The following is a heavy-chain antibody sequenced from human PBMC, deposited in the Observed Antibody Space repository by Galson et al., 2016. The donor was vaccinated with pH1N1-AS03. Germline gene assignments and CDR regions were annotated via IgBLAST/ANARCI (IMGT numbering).Heavy chain of an antibody. CDR1: GFSISVGYY. V-gene: IGHV4-38-2*02. J-gene: IGHJ5*01. CDR2: VYRNGNT. Sequence: ETLSLTCSVSGFSISVGYYWGWIRQPPGKGLEWIGSVYRNGNTYYNPSLESRVTMSVDTTKNLFSLRLSSVTATDTAVYYCARVCDYSFGWCDSWGQGTLVTVSS. D-gene: IGHD4/OR15-4a*01. CDR3: ARVCDYSFGWCDS.